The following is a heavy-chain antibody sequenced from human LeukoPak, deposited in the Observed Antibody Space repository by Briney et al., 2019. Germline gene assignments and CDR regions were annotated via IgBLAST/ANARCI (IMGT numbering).Heavy chain of an antibody. CDR3: ARPRAGSPGNWFDS. CDR2: IDAANGNT. J-gene: IGHJ5*01. CDR1: GYTFTNYY. D-gene: IGHD6-13*01. Sequence: ASVKVSCRASGYTFTNYYMHWVRQAPGQGLEWMGWIDAANGNTKYSQKFQGRVTITRDTSASIVYMELSSLRSEDTAVYYCARPRAGSPGNWFDSWGQGTLVTVSS. V-gene: IGHV1-3*01.